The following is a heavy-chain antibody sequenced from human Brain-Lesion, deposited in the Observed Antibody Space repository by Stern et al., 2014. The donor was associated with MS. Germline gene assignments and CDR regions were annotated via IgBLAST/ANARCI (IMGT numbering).Heavy chain of an antibody. J-gene: IGHJ5*02. Sequence: QVQLQESGPGLVKPSATLSLTCTVAGGSVSSTSYAWAWLRQPPGKGLEWIGTLYYSGNTYYSPSLQSRLTISLATSKNQFSLQLRSGAAADTAVYYCAGEEDIRYCSGGSCTGNWFDPWGQGTLVTVSS. CDR1: GGSVSSTSYA. CDR3: AGEEDIRYCSGGSCTGNWFDP. V-gene: IGHV4-39*01. CDR2: LYYSGNT. D-gene: IGHD2-15*01.